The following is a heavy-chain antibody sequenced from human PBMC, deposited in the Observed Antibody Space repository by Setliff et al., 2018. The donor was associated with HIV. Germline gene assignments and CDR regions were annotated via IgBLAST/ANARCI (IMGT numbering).Heavy chain of an antibody. D-gene: IGHD3-3*01. J-gene: IGHJ6*02. CDR3: ARNFWNGPPDYYYYGLDV. Sequence: SETLSLTCTVSGGSISTYYWSWIRQPPGKGLEWIGSIYFTGSSDNNPPLKSRVTLSVDTSKNQFSLKLSSVTAADTAVYYCARNFWNGPPDYYYYGLDVWGQGTTVTVSS. CDR1: GGSISTYY. CDR2: IYFTGSS. V-gene: IGHV4-59*12.